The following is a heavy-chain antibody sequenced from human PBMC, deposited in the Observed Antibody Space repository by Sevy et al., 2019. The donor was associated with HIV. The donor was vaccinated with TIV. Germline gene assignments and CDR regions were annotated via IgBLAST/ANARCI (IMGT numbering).Heavy chain of an antibody. CDR1: GGSFSGYY. CDR3: ARVGYDILTGYPRPYYNWFDP. CDR2: INHGGST. Sequence: ETLSLTCAVYGGSFSGYYWSWIRQPPGKGLEWIGEINHGGSTDYNPSLKSRVTISILTSKNQFSLKLNSVTAADTAVYYCARVGYDILTGYPRPYYNWFDPWGQGNLVTVSS. D-gene: IGHD3-9*01. V-gene: IGHV4-34*01. J-gene: IGHJ5*02.